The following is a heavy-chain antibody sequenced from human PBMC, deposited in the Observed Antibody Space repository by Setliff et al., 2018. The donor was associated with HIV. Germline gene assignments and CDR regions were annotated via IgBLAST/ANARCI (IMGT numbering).Heavy chain of an antibody. J-gene: IGHJ4*02. CDR1: GGSVTSGGGYY. CDR2: IDYSGGT. CDR3: ARGGHARPLDF. Sequence: SETLSLTCSVSGGSVTSGGGYYWSWIRQLPGKGLEWIGNIDYSGGTSYNPSLQSRVSISVDMSKNQFTLKLTSLTAADTAVYYCARGGHARPLDFWGQGTLVTVSS. V-gene: IGHV4-31*03. D-gene: IGHD6-6*01.